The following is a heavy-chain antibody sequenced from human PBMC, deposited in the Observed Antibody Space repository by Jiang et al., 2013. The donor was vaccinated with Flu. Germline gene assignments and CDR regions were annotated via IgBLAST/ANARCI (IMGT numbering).Heavy chain of an antibody. V-gene: IGHV3-23*01. CDR3: ASAYCGGDCYNQAYYYYYYGMDV. Sequence: CAASGFTFSSYAMSWVRQAPGKGLEWVSAISGSGGSTYYADSVKGRFTISRDNSKNTLYLQMNSLRAEDTAVYYCASAYCGGDCYNQAYYYYYYGMDVWGQGTTVTVSS. D-gene: IGHD2-21*02. J-gene: IGHJ6*02. CDR1: GFTFSSYA. CDR2: ISGSGGST.